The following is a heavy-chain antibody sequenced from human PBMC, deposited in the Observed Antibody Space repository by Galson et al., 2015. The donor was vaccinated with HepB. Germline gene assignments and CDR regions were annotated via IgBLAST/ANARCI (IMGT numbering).Heavy chain of an antibody. D-gene: IGHD1-26*01. J-gene: IGHJ6*02. V-gene: IGHV7-4-1*02. Sequence: SVKVSCKASGYTFTTYAMNWVRQAPGQGLELMGWINTNTGNPTYAQGFTGRFVISLDTSVSTAYLQISSLKDEDTAVYYCAREGSGSYRYGVDVWGQGTTVTVSS. CDR3: AREGSGSYRYGVDV. CDR1: GYTFTTYA. CDR2: INTNTGNP.